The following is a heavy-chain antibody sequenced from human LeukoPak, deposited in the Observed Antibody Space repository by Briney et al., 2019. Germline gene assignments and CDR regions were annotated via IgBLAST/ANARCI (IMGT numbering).Heavy chain of an antibody. Sequence: SVKVSCKVSGYTLTELSMHWVRQAPGQGLEWMGGIIPIFGTANYAQKFQGRVTITADESTSTAYMELSSLRSEDTAVYYCARDYYDSSGYYRPTKYYFDYWGQGTLVTVSS. D-gene: IGHD3-22*01. CDR1: GYTLTELS. J-gene: IGHJ4*02. CDR2: IIPIFGTA. CDR3: ARDYYDSSGYYRPTKYYFDY. V-gene: IGHV1-69*13.